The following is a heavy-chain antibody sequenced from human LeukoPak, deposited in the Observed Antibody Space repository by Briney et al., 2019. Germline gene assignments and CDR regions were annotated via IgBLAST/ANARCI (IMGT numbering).Heavy chain of an antibody. J-gene: IGHJ4*02. CDR2: MNPNSGNT. Sequence: ASVTVPFTASGYTFTSYGINWVRQATGQGLEWMGWMNPNSGNTGYAQKFQGRVTMTRNTSISTAYMELSSLRSEDTAVYYCARGLYYGSGSYYRAGDYWGQGTLVTVSS. CDR3: ARGLYYGSGSYYRAGDY. V-gene: IGHV1-8*01. D-gene: IGHD3-10*01. CDR1: GYTFTSYG.